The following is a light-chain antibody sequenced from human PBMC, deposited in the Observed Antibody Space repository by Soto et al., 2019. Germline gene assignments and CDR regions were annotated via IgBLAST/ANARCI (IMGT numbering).Light chain of an antibody. Sequence: DIVMTQSPDSLAVSLGERATINCKSSQSVLYSSNNKNYLAWYQQRPGQPPKLLIYWASTRESGVPDRFSGSGSGTDVTLTITSLQAEDMAGYYCQQYDSTPPTFGQGTKLEIK. J-gene: IGKJ2*01. V-gene: IGKV4-1*01. CDR1: QSVLYSSNNKNY. CDR2: WAS. CDR3: QQYDSTPPT.